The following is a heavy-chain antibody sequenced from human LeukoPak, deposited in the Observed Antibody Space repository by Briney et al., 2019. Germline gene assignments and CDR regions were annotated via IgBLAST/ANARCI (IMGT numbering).Heavy chain of an antibody. Sequence: GGSLRLSCAASGFTFSSYGMHWVRQAPGKGLEWVAVISYDGSNKYYAGSVKGRFTISRDNSKNTLYLQMNSLRAEDTAVYYCARNLGADGYNLFDYWGQGTLVTVSS. CDR1: GFTFSSYG. CDR2: ISYDGSNK. CDR3: ARNLGADGYNLFDY. J-gene: IGHJ4*02. V-gene: IGHV3-30*03. D-gene: IGHD5-24*01.